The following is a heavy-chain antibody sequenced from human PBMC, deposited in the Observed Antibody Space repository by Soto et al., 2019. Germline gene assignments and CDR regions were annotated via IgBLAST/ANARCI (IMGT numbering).Heavy chain of an antibody. CDR1: GGSISSGDYS. J-gene: IGHJ5*02. CDR2: IYYSGST. CDR3: ARAKAPLYSSSWYWFDP. V-gene: IGHV4-61*08. D-gene: IGHD6-13*01. Sequence: PSETLSLTCTVSGGSISSGDYSWSWIRQPPGKGLEWIGYIYYSGSTNYNPSLKSRVTISVDTSKNQFSLKLSSVTAADTAVYYCARAKAPLYSSSWYWFDPWGQGTLVTVSS.